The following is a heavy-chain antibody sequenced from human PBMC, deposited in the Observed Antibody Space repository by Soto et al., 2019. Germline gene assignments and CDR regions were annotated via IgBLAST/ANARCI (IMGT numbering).Heavy chain of an antibody. J-gene: IGHJ6*02. CDR2: ISYDGSNK. CDR1: GFTFSSYG. Sequence: LRLSCAASGFTFSSYGMHWVRQAPGKGLEWVAVISYDGSNKYYADSVKGRLTISRDNSKNTLYLQMNSLRAEDTAVYYCAKATRAVADTYYYYGMDVWGQGTTVTVSS. CDR3: AKATRAVADTYYYYGMDV. V-gene: IGHV3-30*18. D-gene: IGHD6-19*01.